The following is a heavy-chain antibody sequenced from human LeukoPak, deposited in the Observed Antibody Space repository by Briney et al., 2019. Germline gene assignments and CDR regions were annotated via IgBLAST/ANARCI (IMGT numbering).Heavy chain of an antibody. CDR3: ARRARDWYSPIEY. V-gene: IGHV4-39*07. J-gene: IGHJ4*02. CDR2: IYYSGST. D-gene: IGHD2-21*02. CDR1: GGSISSSSYY. Sequence: SETLSLTCTVSGGSISSSSYYWGWIRQPPGKGLEWIGSIYYSGSTYYNPSLKSRVTISVDTSKKQFSLKLSSVTDADTAVYYCARRARDWYSPIEYWGPGTLVTVSS.